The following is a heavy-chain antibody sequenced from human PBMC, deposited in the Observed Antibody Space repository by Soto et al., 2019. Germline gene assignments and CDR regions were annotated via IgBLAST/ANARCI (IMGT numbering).Heavy chain of an antibody. CDR3: ATHDYGDYVYVY. J-gene: IGHJ4*02. D-gene: IGHD4-17*01. CDR1: GYTLTELS. V-gene: IGHV1-24*01. CDR2: FDPEDGET. Sequence: ASVKVSCKVSGYTLTELSMHWVRQAPGKGLEWMGGFDPEDGETIYAQKFQGRVTMTEDTSTDTAYMELSSLRSEDTAVYYCATHDYGDYVYVYWGQGTLVTVSS.